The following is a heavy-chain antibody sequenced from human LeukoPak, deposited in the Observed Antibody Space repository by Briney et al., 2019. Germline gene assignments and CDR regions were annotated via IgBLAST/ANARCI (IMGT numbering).Heavy chain of an antibody. V-gene: IGHV3-21*01. D-gene: IGHD3-22*01. CDR1: GFTFSSYS. Sequence: GGSLRLSCAASGFTFSSYSMNWVRQAPGKGLEWVSSINSSSSYIYYADSVKGRFTISRDNAKNSLYLQMNSLRAEDTAVYYCARGTGYYDSSGYYSSLHAFDIWGQGTMVTVSS. CDR3: ARGTGYYDSSGYYSSLHAFDI. J-gene: IGHJ3*02. CDR2: INSSSSYI.